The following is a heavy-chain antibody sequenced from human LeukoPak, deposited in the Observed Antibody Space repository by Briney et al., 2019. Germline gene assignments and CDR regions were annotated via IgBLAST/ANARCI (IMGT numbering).Heavy chain of an antibody. Sequence: SVKVSCKASGGTFSSYAISWVRQAPGQGLEWMGGIIPIFGTANYAQKFQGRVTITADESTSTAYMELSSLRSDDTAVYYCARSLVVVVAATSTQYYYYGMDVWGQGTTVTVSS. V-gene: IGHV1-69*13. D-gene: IGHD2-15*01. CDR1: GGTFSSYA. CDR2: IIPIFGTA. CDR3: ARSLVVVVAATSTQYYYYGMDV. J-gene: IGHJ6*02.